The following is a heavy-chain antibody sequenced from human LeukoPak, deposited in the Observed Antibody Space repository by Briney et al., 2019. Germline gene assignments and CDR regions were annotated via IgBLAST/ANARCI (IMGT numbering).Heavy chain of an antibody. J-gene: IGHJ4*02. Sequence: GGSLRLSCAASGFTFSSYWMSWVRQAPGKGLEWVANIKQDGSETYYVDSLKGRFTISRDNAKNSLYLQMNSLRAEDTALYYCAKDIEKGTTGIDYWGQGTLVTVSS. V-gene: IGHV3-7*03. CDR1: GFTFSSYW. D-gene: IGHD1-1*01. CDR3: AKDIEKGTTGIDY. CDR2: IKQDGSET.